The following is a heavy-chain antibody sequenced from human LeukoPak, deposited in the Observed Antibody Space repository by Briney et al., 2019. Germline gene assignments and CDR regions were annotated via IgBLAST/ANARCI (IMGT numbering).Heavy chain of an antibody. J-gene: IGHJ4*02. CDR3: ARDRELGY. Sequence: TGGSLRLSCAASGFIFSNYWMSWLRQAPGKGLEWVADIKQDGSNTYYLDSVKGRFTISRDNAKNSLFLQLNSLRAEDTAVYYCARDRELGYWGQGTLVTVSS. CDR2: IKQDGSNT. CDR1: GFIFSNYW. V-gene: IGHV3-7*01. D-gene: IGHD3-10*01.